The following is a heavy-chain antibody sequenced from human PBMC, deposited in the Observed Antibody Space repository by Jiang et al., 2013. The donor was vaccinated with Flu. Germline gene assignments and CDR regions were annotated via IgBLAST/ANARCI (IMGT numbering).Heavy chain of an antibody. Sequence: QLLESGGGLVKPGGSLRLSCAASGFTFSTYSMNWVRQAPGKGLEWVSSITSSSSYIYYTDSVKGRFTISRDNAKNSLYLQMDSLRAEDTAVYYCARSSVAGTQRINWFDPWGQGTLVTVSS. CDR3: ARSSVAGTQRINWFDP. D-gene: IGHD6-19*01. V-gene: IGHV3-21*01. CDR2: ITSSSSYI. J-gene: IGHJ5*02. CDR1: GFTFSTYS.